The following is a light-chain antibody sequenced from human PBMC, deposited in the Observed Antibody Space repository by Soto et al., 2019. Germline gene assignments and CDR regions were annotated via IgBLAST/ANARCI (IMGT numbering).Light chain of an antibody. CDR1: QSISIY. V-gene: IGKV1-39*01. CDR2: AAS. CDR3: QQSLTTPLT. J-gene: IGKJ4*01. Sequence: DRQIIKNQSSLSASVGDRVTITCRASQSISIYLNWYQQKPGKAPKLLIYAASSLQSGVPSRFGGSGSGTDFTLTISSLQREDLATYYCQQSLTTPLTFGGGTKVDIK.